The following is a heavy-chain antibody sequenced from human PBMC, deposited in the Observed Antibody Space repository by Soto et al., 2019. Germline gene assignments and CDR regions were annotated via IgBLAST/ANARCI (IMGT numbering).Heavy chain of an antibody. CDR3: AKDLTSWNQRADFDY. V-gene: IGHV3-23*01. CDR2: ISGSGGST. J-gene: IGHJ4*02. CDR1: GFTFSSYA. Sequence: TGGSLRLSCAASGFTFSSYAMSWVRQAPGKGLEWVSAISGSGGSTYYADSVKGRFTISRDNSKNTLYLQMNSLRAEDTAVYYCAKDLTSWNQRADFDYWGQGTLVTVSS. D-gene: IGHD1-1*01.